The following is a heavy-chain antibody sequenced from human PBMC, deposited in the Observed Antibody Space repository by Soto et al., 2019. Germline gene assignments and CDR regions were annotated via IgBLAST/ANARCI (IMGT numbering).Heavy chain of an antibody. Sequence: SETLSLTCTVSGDSISSGNEYWSWIRQPPGKGLEWIGYVFSSGTTYYNPSLKGRVSISLDASENQFSLKFASVTDADSAVYYCARVPSPFDYYYAMDVWGQGTTVTVSS. V-gene: IGHV4-30-4*01. CDR3: ARVPSPFDYYYAMDV. CDR1: GDSISSGNEY. D-gene: IGHD3-16*01. J-gene: IGHJ6*02. CDR2: VFSSGTT.